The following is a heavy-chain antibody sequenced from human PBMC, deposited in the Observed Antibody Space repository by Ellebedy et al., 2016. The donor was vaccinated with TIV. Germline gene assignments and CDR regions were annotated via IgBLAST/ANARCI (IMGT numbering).Heavy chain of an antibody. CDR3: AREHVVGTAGVWKVQHSTGADGFDV. Sequence: PGGSLRLSCAASGFTFSRYGMHWVRQAPGKGLEWVAVIWYDGSKKYYAAYVKGRFTISRDNSKNTLYLNMNSLRAEDTGVYYCAREHVVGTAGVWKVQHSTGADGFDVWGQGTMVTVSS. D-gene: IGHD6-13*01. CDR2: IWYDGSKK. CDR1: GFTFSRYG. J-gene: IGHJ3*01. V-gene: IGHV3-33*08.